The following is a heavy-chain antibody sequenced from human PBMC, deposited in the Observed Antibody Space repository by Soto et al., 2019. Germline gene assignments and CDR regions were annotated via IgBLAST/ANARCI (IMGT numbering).Heavy chain of an antibody. J-gene: IGHJ4*02. Sequence: ASVKVSCKASGYTFTSYYMHWVRQAPGQGLEWMGIINPSGGSTSYAQKFQGRVTMTRDTSTSTVYMELSSLRSEDTAVYYCARALDDSSGYSYVYFDYLCQGTLVTDAS. D-gene: IGHD3-22*01. V-gene: IGHV1-46*01. CDR1: GYTFTSYY. CDR3: ARALDDSSGYSYVYFDY. CDR2: INPSGGST.